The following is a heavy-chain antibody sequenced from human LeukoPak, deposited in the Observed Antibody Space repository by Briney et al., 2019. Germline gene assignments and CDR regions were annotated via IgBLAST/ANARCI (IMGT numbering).Heavy chain of an antibody. CDR2: ISSSSSTI. J-gene: IGHJ3*02. D-gene: IGHD5-12*01. CDR1: GFTFSTYS. Sequence: GGSLRLSCAASGFTFSTYSMNWVRQAPGKGLEWVSYISSSSSTIYYADSVKGRFTISRDNSKNTLYLQMNSLRAEDTAVYYCAKDPIGGYAGAFDMWGPGTMVTVSS. V-gene: IGHV3-48*01. CDR3: AKDPIGGYAGAFDM.